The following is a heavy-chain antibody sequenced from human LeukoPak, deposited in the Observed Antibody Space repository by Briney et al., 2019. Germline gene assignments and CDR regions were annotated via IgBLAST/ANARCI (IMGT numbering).Heavy chain of an antibody. CDR1: GGSISSSN. V-gene: IGHV3-23*01. J-gene: IGHJ4*02. CDR2: ISGSGGST. CDR3: AKDRISSSDY. Sequence: ETLSLTCAVSGGSISSSNWWSWVRQPPGKRLEWVSAISGSGGSTYYADSVKGRFTISRDNSKNTLYLQMNSLRAEDTAVYYCAKDRISSSDYWGQGTLVTVSS. D-gene: IGHD6-13*01.